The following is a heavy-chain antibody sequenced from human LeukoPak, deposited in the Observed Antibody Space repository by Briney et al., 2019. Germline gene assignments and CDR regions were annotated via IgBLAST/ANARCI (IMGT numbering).Heavy chain of an antibody. D-gene: IGHD5-18*01. V-gene: IGHV3-23*01. CDR3: AKLGGYSYGHEEY. CDR1: GFTFASYG. J-gene: IGHJ4*02. CDR2: ITGSGSST. Sequence: PGGSLRLSCAASGFTFASYGMCWVRQAPGKGLEWVSGITGSGSSTFYADSVKGRCTISRDNSKNTLYLQVNNLRGEDTAVYYCAKLGGYSYGHEEYWGQGTLVTVSS.